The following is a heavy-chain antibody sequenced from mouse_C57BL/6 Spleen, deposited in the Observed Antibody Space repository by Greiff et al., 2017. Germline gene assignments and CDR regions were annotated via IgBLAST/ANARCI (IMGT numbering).Heavy chain of an antibody. J-gene: IGHJ1*03. CDR3: APYYYGSSWYIEV. Sequence: QVQLQQPGAELVKPGASVKMSCKASGFNFNSYWITWVKQRPGQGLEWLGGIYPGSGSTKYNEKFQSKATLTVDTSSSTAYMQLSCLTSEDSALYYCAPYYYGSSWYIEVWGTESTVTVSS. D-gene: IGHD1-1*01. CDR2: IYPGSGST. CDR1: GFNFNSYW. V-gene: IGHV1-55*01.